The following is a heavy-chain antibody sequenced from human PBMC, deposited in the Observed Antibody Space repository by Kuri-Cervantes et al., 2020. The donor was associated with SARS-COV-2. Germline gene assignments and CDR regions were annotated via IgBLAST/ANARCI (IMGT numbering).Heavy chain of an antibody. J-gene: IGHJ5*02. CDR3: ARDRVTPSSWTHYYDSSGYDP. V-gene: IGHV3-33*01. CDR1: GFTFSSYG. CDR2: IWYDGSNK. D-gene: IGHD3-22*01. Sequence: GGSLRLSCAASGFTFSSYGMHWVRQAPGKGLEWVAVIWYDGSNKYYADSVKGRFTISRDNSKNTLYLQMNSLRAEDTAVYYCARDRVTPSSWTHYYDSSGYDPWGQGTLVTVSS.